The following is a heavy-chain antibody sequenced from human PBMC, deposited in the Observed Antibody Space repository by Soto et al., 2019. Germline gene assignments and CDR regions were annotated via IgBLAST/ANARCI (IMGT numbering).Heavy chain of an antibody. D-gene: IGHD4-17*01. J-gene: IGHJ4*02. V-gene: IGHV4-39*01. Sequence: QLQLQESGPGLVKPSETLSLTCTVSGGSISSSSYYWGWIRQPPGKGLEWIGSSYYSGSTYYNPSLKSRVTRAVDTSKNQFSLKLSSVTAADTAVYYCAIYDYGDYAFDYWGQGTLVTVSS. CDR3: AIYDYGDYAFDY. CDR1: GGSISSSSYY. CDR2: SYYSGST.